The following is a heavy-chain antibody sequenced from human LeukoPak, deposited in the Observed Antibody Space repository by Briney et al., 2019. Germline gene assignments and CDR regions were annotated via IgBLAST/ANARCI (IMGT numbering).Heavy chain of an antibody. CDR1: GFTFSDYY. Sequence: GGSLRLSCAASGFTFSDYYMIWIRQAPGKGLEWVSYISKSGDNANYADSVKGRFTISRDNAKNSLYLQINSLRAEDTAVYYCARVRQSGSPLDYWGQGTLVTVS. D-gene: IGHD1-26*01. CDR2: ISKSGDNA. J-gene: IGHJ4*02. V-gene: IGHV3-11*05. CDR3: ARVRQSGSPLDY.